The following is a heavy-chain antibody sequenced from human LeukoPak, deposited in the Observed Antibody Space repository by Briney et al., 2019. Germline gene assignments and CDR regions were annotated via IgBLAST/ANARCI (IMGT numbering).Heavy chain of an antibody. CDR3: ARVSEQVVSRHFVSRHFHYYMDV. Sequence: GGSLRLSCAASGFTFDDYAMHWVRQAPGKGLEWVSGISWNSGSIGYADSVKGRFTISRDNAKNSLYLQMNSLRAEDTAVYYCARVSEQVVSRHFVSRHFHYYMDVWAKGTTVTVSS. J-gene: IGHJ6*03. V-gene: IGHV3-9*01. D-gene: IGHD6-6*01. CDR2: ISWNSGSI. CDR1: GFTFDDYA.